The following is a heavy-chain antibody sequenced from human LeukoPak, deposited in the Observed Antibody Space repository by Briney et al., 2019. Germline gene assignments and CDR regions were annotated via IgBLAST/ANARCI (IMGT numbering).Heavy chain of an antibody. CDR2: IKKHGSEQ. D-gene: IGHD2-21*01. J-gene: IGHJ4*02. V-gene: IGHV3-7*01. CDR1: GFTFSPAG. Sequence: GGSLRLSCAASGFTFSPAGMSWVRPAPGKGLEWVAMIKKHGSEQYYVSSVKGRFAISRDNAENSLYLQMNSLRGDDTALYYCAKDAYSRGDYWGQGTLVTVSS. CDR3: AKDAYSRGDY.